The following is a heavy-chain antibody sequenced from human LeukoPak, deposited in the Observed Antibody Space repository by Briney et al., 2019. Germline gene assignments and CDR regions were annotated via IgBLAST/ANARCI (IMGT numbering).Heavy chain of an antibody. CDR2: INPRGGST. CDR1: GYTFSTYY. V-gene: IGHV1-46*01. D-gene: IGHD6-6*01. CDR3: AYLINSSSRDRSHAFDI. J-gene: IGHJ3*02. Sequence: GASVKVSCKTSGYTFSTYYLHWVRQAPGQGLEWMGLINPRGGSTTYAQKFQGRVAMTRDTSTSTVYMELSSLRSDDTAVYYCAYLINSSSRDRSHAFDIWGQGTMVTVSS.